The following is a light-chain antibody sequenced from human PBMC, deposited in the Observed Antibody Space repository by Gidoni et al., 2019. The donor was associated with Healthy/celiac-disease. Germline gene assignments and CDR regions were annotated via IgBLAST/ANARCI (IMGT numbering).Light chain of an antibody. CDR3: CSYAGSYTLV. CDR2: DVS. J-gene: IGLJ2*01. Sequence: QSALPKPRSVSGSPGQSVTISCTGTSSDVGGYNYVPWYQQHPGKAPKLMIYDVSKRPSGVPDRFSGSKSGNTASLTISGLQAEDEADYYCCSYAGSYTLVFGGGTKLTVL. CDR1: SSDVGGYNY. V-gene: IGLV2-11*01.